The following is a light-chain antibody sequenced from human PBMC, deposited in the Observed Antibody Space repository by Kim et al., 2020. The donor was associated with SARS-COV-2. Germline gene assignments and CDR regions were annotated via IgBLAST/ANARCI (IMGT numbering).Light chain of an antibody. CDR1: QSISRAVLGWY. CDR2: GAS. CDR3: QQYGSVPRT. V-gene: IGKV3-20*01. Sequence: EIVLTQSPGTLSLSPGERATLSCRASQSISRAVLGWYLAWYQQKPGQPPRLIIYGASSRATGIPDRFSGSGSGTDFTLTISRLEPEDFAVYYCQQYGSVPRTFGQGTKVDIK. J-gene: IGKJ1*01.